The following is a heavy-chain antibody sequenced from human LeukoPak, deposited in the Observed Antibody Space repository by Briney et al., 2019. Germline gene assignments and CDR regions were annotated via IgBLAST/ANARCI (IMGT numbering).Heavy chain of an antibody. D-gene: IGHD1-26*01. CDR2: IYYSGST. CDR1: GGSISSYY. V-gene: IGHV4-59*01. J-gene: IGHJ3*02. Sequence: SETLSLTCTVSGGSISSYYWSWIRQPPGKGLEWIGYIYYSGSTNYNPSLKSRVTISVDTSKNQFSLKLSSVTAADTAVYYCARSVGAKGAFDIWGQGTMVTVSS. CDR3: ARSVGAKGAFDI.